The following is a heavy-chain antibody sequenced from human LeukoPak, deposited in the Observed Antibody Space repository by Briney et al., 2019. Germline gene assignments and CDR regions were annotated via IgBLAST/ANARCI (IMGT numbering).Heavy chain of an antibody. Sequence: GASVKVSCKASGGTFSSYAISWVRLAPGQGLERMGRIIPILGIANYAQKFQGRVTITADKSTSTAYMELSSLRSEDTAVYYCARDIGKATGHYWGQGTLVTVSS. CDR3: ARDIGKATGHY. D-gene: IGHD1-26*01. V-gene: IGHV1-69*04. CDR1: GGTFSSYA. J-gene: IGHJ4*02. CDR2: IIPILGIA.